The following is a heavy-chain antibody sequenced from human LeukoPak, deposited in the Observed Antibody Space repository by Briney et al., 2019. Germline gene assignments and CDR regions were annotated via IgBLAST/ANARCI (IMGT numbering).Heavy chain of an antibody. CDR3: WGFLEWDHFDY. V-gene: IGHV3-23*01. D-gene: IGHD3-3*01. CDR2: ISGSGGST. Sequence: GGSLRLSCAASGFTFSSYAMSWVRQAPGKGLEWVSAISGSGGSTYYADSVKGRFTISRDNSKNTLYLQMNSLKTEDTAVYYCWGFLEWDHFDYWGQGTLVTVSS. CDR1: GFTFSSYA. J-gene: IGHJ4*02.